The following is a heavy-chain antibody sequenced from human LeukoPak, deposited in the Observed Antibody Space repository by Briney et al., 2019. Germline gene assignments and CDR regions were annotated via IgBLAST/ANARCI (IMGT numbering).Heavy chain of an antibody. J-gene: IGHJ4*02. V-gene: IGHV3-13*01. CDR1: GFTFSDYD. Sequence: GGSLRLSCAASGFTFSDYDMHWVRQATGKGLEWVSAIGTAGDTYYTGSVKGRFTISRENAKNSLYLQMNSLRAGDTAVYYCARVLGPSYYYGSGTNQNDYWGQGTLVTVSS. CDR3: ARVLGPSYYYGSGTNQNDY. D-gene: IGHD3-10*01. CDR2: IGTAGDT.